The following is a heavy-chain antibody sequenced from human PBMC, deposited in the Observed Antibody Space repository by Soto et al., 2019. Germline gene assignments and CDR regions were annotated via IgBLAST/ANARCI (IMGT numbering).Heavy chain of an antibody. J-gene: IGHJ6*02. Sequence: GSLRLALAASVLTFRSYAMSGFRHAPGKGLEWVSAISGMGGSTYYADSVKGRLTISRDNSKNTLYLQMNRLRAEDTAVYYCAKDMSSGWNFYYYYYGMDVWGQGTTVTVSS. CDR2: ISGMGGST. CDR1: VLTFRSYA. V-gene: IGHV3-23*01. D-gene: IGHD6-19*01. CDR3: AKDMSSGWNFYYYYYGMDV.